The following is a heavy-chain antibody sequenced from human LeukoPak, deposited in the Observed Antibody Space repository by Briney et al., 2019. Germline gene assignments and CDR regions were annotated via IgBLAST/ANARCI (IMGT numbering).Heavy chain of an antibody. CDR2: ISFDGSNK. CDR1: GFTFSSYG. Sequence: PGRSLRLSCAASGFTFSSYGMHWVRQAPGNGLEWVAVISFDGSNKYYADSVKGRFTISRDNSENTLYLQMNSLTAEDTAVYYCAKDKGPNGDYCDYWGQGILVTVSS. CDR3: AKDKGPNGDYCDY. D-gene: IGHD4-17*01. V-gene: IGHV3-30*18. J-gene: IGHJ4*02.